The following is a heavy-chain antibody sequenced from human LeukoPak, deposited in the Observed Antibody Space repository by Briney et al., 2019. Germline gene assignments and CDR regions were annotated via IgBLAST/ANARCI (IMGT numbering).Heavy chain of an antibody. Sequence: PGGSLRLSCAASGFTFSSYSMNWVRQAPGKGLEWVSYISSSSSTIYYADSVKGRFTISRDNANNSLYLQMNSLRAEDTAVYYCARDRWNHREWFDPWGQGTLVTVSS. CDR2: ISSSSSTI. J-gene: IGHJ5*02. CDR3: ARDRWNHREWFDP. D-gene: IGHD1-1*01. V-gene: IGHV3-48*01. CDR1: GFTFSSYS.